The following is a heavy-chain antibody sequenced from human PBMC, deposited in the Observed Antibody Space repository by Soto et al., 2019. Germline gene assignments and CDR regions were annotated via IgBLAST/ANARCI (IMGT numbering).Heavy chain of an antibody. Sequence: SETLSLTCAVSGGSISSGGYSWSWIRQPPGKGLEWIGYIYHSGSTSYNPSLKSRVTISVDTPKNQVSLKLSSVTAADTAVYYCARTYDDSGPNSGGYGFDIWGQGTMVTVSS. D-gene: IGHD3-22*01. CDR3: ARTYDDSGPNSGGYGFDI. J-gene: IGHJ3*02. V-gene: IGHV4-30-2*02. CDR1: GGSISSGGYS. CDR2: IYHSGST.